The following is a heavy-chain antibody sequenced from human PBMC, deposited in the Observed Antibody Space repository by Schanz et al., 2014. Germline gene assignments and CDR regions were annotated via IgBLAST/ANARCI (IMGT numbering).Heavy chain of an antibody. CDR3: ARDTAQSCIGPSCFEYFQH. CDR2: INSDGRST. CDR1: GFTFNDYW. D-gene: IGHD2-2*01. V-gene: IGHV3-74*01. Sequence: EVQLAESGGGLVQPGGSLRLSCAASGFTFNDYWMHWVRQAPGKGLVWVSRINSDGRSTNYADSVKGRFSISRDNARNTLHLQMNSLRAEDTALYYCARDTAQSCIGPSCFEYFQHWGQGALVTVSS. J-gene: IGHJ1*01.